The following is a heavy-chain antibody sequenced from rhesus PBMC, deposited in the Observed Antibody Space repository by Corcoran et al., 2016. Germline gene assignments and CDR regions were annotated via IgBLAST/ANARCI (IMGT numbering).Heavy chain of an antibody. Sequence: QVQLQESGPGLVKPSETLSLTCAVSGYSISSGYGWGWIRQPPGKGLEWIGQIYGGSGSTYYHPSLKSRVTVSKDTSKNQFSLKLSSVTAADTAVYYCARAGKRQLPQGNWYFDIWGPGTPITISS. CDR3: ARAGKRQLPQGNWYFDI. V-gene: IGHV4-127*01. D-gene: IGHD6-25*01. J-gene: IGHJ2*01. CDR2: IYGGSGST. CDR1: GYSISSGYG.